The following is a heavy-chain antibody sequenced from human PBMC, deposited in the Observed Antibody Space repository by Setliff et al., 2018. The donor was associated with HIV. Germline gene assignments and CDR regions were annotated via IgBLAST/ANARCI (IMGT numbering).Heavy chain of an antibody. V-gene: IGHV4-38-2*02. CDR3: ATPPIAGVPGYPQGWYFDL. Sequence: SETLSLTCTVSGYSISSDYYWGWIRQPPGKGLEWIGSIYHTGSTYYNPSLKSRVTISVDTSKNQFSLKLTSVTAADTAVYYCATPPIAGVPGYPQGWYFDLWGRGTLVTVSS. D-gene: IGHD3-10*01. J-gene: IGHJ2*01. CDR2: IYHTGST. CDR1: GYSISSDYY.